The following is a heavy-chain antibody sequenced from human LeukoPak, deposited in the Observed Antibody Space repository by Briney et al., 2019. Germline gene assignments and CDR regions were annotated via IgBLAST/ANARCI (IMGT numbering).Heavy chain of an antibody. V-gene: IGHV4-59*08. CDR1: GGSIGSYY. J-gene: IGHJ4*02. CDR2: IYYSGST. Sequence: SETLSLTCTVSGGSIGSYYWSRIRQPPGKGLEWIGYIYYSGSTNYNPSLKSRVTISVDTSKNQFSLKLSSVTAADTAVYYCARLGGSYHPPYYWGQGTLVTVSS. CDR3: ARLGGSYHPPYY. D-gene: IGHD1-26*01.